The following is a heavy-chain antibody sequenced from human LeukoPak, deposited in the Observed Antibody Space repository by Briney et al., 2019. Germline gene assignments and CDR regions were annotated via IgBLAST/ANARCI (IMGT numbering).Heavy chain of an antibody. CDR1: GFTFNSYW. Sequence: GGSLRLSCAASGFTFNSYWMHRVRQAPGKGLVWISRINSDGDSTNYADSVKGRFTISRDNAKNTLYLQMNSLRDEDTAVYYCASGYSSDYGGNTYWGQGTLVTVSS. CDR2: INSDGDST. D-gene: IGHD4-23*01. J-gene: IGHJ4*02. V-gene: IGHV3-74*01. CDR3: ASGYSSDYGGNTY.